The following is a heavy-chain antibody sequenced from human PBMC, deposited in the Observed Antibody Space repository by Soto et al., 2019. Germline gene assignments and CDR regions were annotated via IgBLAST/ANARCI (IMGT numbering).Heavy chain of an antibody. CDR1: GDSISTVDYF. J-gene: IGHJ5*01. D-gene: IGHD2-15*01. Sequence: SETLSLTCSVSGDSISTVDYFWAWIRQPPGQALEYIGYIYKSATTYYNPSFESRVAISLDTSKSQFSLNVTSVTAADTAAYFCARGRYCLTGRCFPNWFDSWGQGTLVTVSS. V-gene: IGHV4-30-4*08. CDR2: IYKSATT. CDR3: ARGRYCLTGRCFPNWFDS.